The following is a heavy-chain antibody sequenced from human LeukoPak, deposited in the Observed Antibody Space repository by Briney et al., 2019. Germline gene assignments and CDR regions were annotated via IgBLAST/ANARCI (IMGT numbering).Heavy chain of an antibody. Sequence: GGCLRLSCAASGFTFSSYEMNWVRQAPGKGLEWVSYISSSGSTIYYADSVKGRFTISRDNAKNSLYLQMNSLRAEDTAVYYCARVNGDYFDYWGQGTLVTVSS. CDR2: ISSSGSTI. CDR1: GFTFSSYE. CDR3: ARVNGDYFDY. V-gene: IGHV3-48*03. D-gene: IGHD4-17*01. J-gene: IGHJ4*02.